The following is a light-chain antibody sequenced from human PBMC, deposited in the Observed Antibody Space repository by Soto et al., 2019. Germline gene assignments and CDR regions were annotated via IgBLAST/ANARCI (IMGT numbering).Light chain of an antibody. CDR1: SSNIGAGYD. J-gene: IGLJ3*02. Sequence: QSVLTQPPSVSGAPGQRVTISCTGSSSNIGAGYDVHWYQHLPGTAPKLLIFGNTNRPSAVPARFSGSKSGTSASLAITGLQPEDEADYYCQSYDASLSGWVFGGGTQLTVL. CDR2: GNT. V-gene: IGLV1-40*01. CDR3: QSYDASLSGWV.